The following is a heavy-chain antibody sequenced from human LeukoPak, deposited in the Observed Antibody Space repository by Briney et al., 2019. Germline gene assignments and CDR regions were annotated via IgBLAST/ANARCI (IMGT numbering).Heavy chain of an antibody. CDR1: GGSISSGSYY. J-gene: IGHJ5*02. CDR3: AKSSSSWYSDWFDP. V-gene: IGHV4-61*02. Sequence: SQTLSLTCTVSGGSISSGSYYWSWIRQPAGKGLEWIGRIYTSGSTNYNPSLKSRVTISVDTSKNQFSLKLSSVTAADTAVYYCAKSSSSWYSDWFDPWGQGTLVTVSS. CDR2: IYTSGST. D-gene: IGHD6-13*01.